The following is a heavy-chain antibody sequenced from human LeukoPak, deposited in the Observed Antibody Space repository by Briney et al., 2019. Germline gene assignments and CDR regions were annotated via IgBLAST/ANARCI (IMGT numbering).Heavy chain of an antibody. D-gene: IGHD3-22*01. V-gene: IGHV3-21*01. J-gene: IGHJ1*01. Sequence: PGGSLRLSCAASGFTFSSYSMNWVRQAPGKGLEWVSSISSSSSYIYYADSVKGRFTISRYNAKNSLYLQMNSLRAEDTAVYYCARDGPIEYYDSSVYFQHWGQGTLVTVSS. CDR2: ISSSSSYI. CDR3: ARDGPIEYYDSSVYFQH. CDR1: GFTFSSYS.